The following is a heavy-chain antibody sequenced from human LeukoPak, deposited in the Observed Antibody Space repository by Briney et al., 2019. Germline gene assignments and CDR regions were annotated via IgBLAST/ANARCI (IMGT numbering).Heavy chain of an antibody. J-gene: IGHJ4*02. Sequence: PGGSLRLSCAASGFTFSSYSMNWVRRAPGKGLEWVSSISSSSSYIYYADSVKGRFTISRDNAKNSLYLQMNSLRAEDTAVYYCARQMVRGVIRGFDYWGQGTLVTVSS. V-gene: IGHV3-21*01. CDR1: GFTFSSYS. D-gene: IGHD3-10*01. CDR3: ARQMVRGVIRGFDY. CDR2: ISSSSSYI.